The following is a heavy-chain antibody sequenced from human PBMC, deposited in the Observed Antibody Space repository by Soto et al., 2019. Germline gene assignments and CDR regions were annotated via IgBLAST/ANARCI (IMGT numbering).Heavy chain of an antibody. CDR2: ISGTGTNI. J-gene: IGHJ5*02. V-gene: IGHV3-48*03. CDR1: GFTFSTFE. Sequence: GVLRLSCAASGFTFSTFEMNWVRQAPGKGLEWVSYISGTGTNIFYADSVKGRFTISRDNAKNSLYLQMNSLRVEDTAVYFCARDPGASWFDAWGQGTLVTVSS. CDR3: ARDPGASWFDA.